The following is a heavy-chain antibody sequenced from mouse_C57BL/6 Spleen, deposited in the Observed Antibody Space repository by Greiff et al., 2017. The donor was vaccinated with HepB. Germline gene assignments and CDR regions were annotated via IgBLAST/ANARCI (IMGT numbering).Heavy chain of an antibody. V-gene: IGHV5-17*01. CDR2: ISSGSSTI. Sequence: EVKVEESGGGLVKPGGSLKLSCAASGFTFSDYGMHWVRQAPEKGLEWVAYISSGSSTIYYADTVKGRFTISRDNAKNTLFLQMTSLRSEDTAMYYCARPGLGRDYAMDYWGQGTSVTVSS. J-gene: IGHJ4*01. D-gene: IGHD4-1*01. CDR3: ARPGLGRDYAMDY. CDR1: GFTFSDYG.